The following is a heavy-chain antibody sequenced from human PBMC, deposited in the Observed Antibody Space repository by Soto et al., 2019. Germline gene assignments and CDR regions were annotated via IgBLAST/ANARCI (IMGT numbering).Heavy chain of an antibody. Sequence: QVQLQQWGAGLLKPSETLSLTCAVYGGSCSGYYWSWIRQPPGKGLEWIGEINHSGSTNYNPSLKSRGTISVDTSKNQFSLKPSSVNAADTAVYYCARAAGFVEMATMFHYWGQGTLVTVSS. J-gene: IGHJ4*02. CDR1: GGSCSGYY. CDR2: INHSGST. CDR3: ARAAGFVEMATMFHY. V-gene: IGHV4-34*01. D-gene: IGHD5-12*01.